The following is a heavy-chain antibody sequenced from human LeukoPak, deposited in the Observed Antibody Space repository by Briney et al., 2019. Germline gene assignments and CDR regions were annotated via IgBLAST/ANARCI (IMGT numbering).Heavy chain of an antibody. J-gene: IGHJ4*02. D-gene: IGHD3-9*01. CDR1: GYTLTELS. Sequence: ASVKVSCKVSGYTLTELSVHWVRQAPGKGLEWMGGFDPEDGETIYAQKFQGRVTMTEDTSTDTAYMELSSLRSEDTAVYYCAFTVGPYDILTGYFPIDYWGQGTLVTVSS. CDR2: FDPEDGET. V-gene: IGHV1-24*01. CDR3: AFTVGPYDILTGYFPIDY.